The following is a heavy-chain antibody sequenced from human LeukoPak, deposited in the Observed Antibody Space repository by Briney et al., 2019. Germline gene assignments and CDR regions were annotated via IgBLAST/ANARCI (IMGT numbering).Heavy chain of an antibody. J-gene: IGHJ3*02. Sequence: GGSLRLSYAASGFTFSSYGMHWVRQAPGKGLEWVAFIQYDGSNKYYAGSVKGRFTISRDNSKNTVSLQMNSLRAEDTALYYCAKDLDSDDSSGWGASDIWGQGTMVTVSS. V-gene: IGHV3-30*02. D-gene: IGHD3-22*01. CDR3: AKDLDSDDSSGWGASDI. CDR2: IQYDGSNK. CDR1: GFTFSSYG.